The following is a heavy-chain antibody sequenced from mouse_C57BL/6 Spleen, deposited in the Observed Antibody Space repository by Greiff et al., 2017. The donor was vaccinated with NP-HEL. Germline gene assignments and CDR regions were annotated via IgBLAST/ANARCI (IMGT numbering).Heavy chain of an antibody. CDR1: GYTFTSYW. J-gene: IGHJ4*01. Sequence: QVQLQQSGAELVMPGASVKLSCKASGYTFTSYWMHWVKQRPGQGLEWIGEIDPSDSYTNYNQKFKGKSTLTVDKSSSTAYMPLSSLTSEDSAVYYCARGVTRKDYAMDYWGQGTSVTVSS. CDR3: ARGVTRKDYAMDY. V-gene: IGHV1-69*01. CDR2: IDPSDSYT. D-gene: IGHD2-2*01.